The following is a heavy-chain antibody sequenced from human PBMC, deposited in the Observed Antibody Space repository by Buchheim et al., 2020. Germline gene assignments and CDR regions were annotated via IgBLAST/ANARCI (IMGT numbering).Heavy chain of an antibody. D-gene: IGHD3-10*01. CDR2: ISTSGDTK. Sequence: EVQLVESGGGWVQPGGSLRLSCAASGFTFSSYEMNWVRQAPGKGLEWISYISTSGDTKYYIYSVKGRFTISRDNAKNSLYVQMNSLRAEDTAIYYCANYYSYGSGNYSKYSDHDAFDLWGQGT. J-gene: IGHJ3*01. CDR3: ANYYSYGSGNYSKYSDHDAFDL. V-gene: IGHV3-48*03. CDR1: GFTFSSYE.